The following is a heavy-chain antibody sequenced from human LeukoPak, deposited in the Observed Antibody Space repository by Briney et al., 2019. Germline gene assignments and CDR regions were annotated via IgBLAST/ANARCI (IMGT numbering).Heavy chain of an antibody. CDR3: ARVQGAGGWRGYFDK. V-gene: IGHV3-33*01. D-gene: IGHD6-19*01. CDR2: IRNDGGNK. Sequence: GGSLRLSCAASGFTFSIYGMLWVRQAPGKGLEWVAVIRNDGGNKYYGDSVKGRITISRDNSKNTLSLQMNSLRAEDTAVYFCARVQGAGGWRGYFDKWGQGTLVTVSS. J-gene: IGHJ4*02. CDR1: GFTFSIYG.